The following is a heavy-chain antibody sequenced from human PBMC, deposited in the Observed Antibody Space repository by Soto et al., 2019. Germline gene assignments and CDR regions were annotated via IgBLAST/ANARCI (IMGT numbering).Heavy chain of an antibody. D-gene: IGHD3-10*01. Sequence: SETLSLTCTVSGGSISSYYWSWIRQPPGKGLEWIGYIYYSGSTNYNPSLKSRVTISVDTSKNQFSLKLSSVTAADTAVYYCARSHAHYGSGSYFFYYYGMDVWGQGTTVTVSS. CDR1: GGSISSYY. V-gene: IGHV4-59*08. J-gene: IGHJ6*02. CDR3: ARSHAHYGSGSYFFYYYGMDV. CDR2: IYYSGST.